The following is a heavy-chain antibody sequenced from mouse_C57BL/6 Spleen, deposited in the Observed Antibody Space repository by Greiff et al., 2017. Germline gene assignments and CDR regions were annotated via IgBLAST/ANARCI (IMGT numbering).Heavy chain of an antibody. D-gene: IGHD1-1*01. Sequence: VQLQQSGPELVKPGASVKISCKASGYAFSSSWMNWVKQRPGKGLEWIGRIYPGDGDTNYNGKFKGKATLTADKSSSTAYMQLSSLTSEDSAVYFCARWDYGSSLYAMDYWGQGTSVTVSS. J-gene: IGHJ4*01. CDR3: ARWDYGSSLYAMDY. V-gene: IGHV1-82*01. CDR2: IYPGDGDT. CDR1: GYAFSSSW.